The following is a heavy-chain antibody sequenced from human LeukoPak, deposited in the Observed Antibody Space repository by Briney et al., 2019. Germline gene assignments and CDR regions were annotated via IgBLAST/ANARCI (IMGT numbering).Heavy chain of an antibody. D-gene: IGHD3-10*01. CDR2: IYYRSTWYS. J-gene: IGHJ3*01. CDR3: ARGGLVRGSIDSLTAFDF. Sequence: SQTLSLTCAISGDSVSRKSAGWNWIRQSPSRGLEWLGRIYYRSTWYSDFLTSRITISPDTYKNQFSLHLDSVTPEDTAVYYCARGGLVRGSIDSLTAFDFWGQGTVVTVSS. V-gene: IGHV6-1*01. CDR1: GDSVSRKSAG.